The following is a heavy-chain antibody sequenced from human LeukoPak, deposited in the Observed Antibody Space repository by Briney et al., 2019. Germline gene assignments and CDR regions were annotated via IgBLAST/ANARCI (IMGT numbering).Heavy chain of an antibody. CDR1: GFTFSSHA. Sequence: GGSLRLSCTPSGFTFSSHAMSWVRQAPGKGLEWVSGISGNGAGTYYADSVKGRFTISRDNSKNTLYLQMNSLRAEDTAVYYCAKDASFYGMDVWGQGTTVTVSS. J-gene: IGHJ6*02. V-gene: IGHV3-23*01. CDR2: ISGNGAGT. CDR3: AKDASFYGMDV.